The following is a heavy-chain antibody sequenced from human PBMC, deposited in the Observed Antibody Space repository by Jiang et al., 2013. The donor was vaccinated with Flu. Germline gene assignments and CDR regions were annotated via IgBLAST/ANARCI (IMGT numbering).Heavy chain of an antibody. J-gene: IGHJ4*02. CDR1: GYSFINYS. Sequence: SGAEVKKPGASVKVSCKASGYSFINYSFMWVRQAPGQGLEWMGWISTSNGKTDYAQNFQGRVTMTTDTSTNTAYMELKSLRSDDTAIYYCARGAFDYWGQGTRVTVSS. V-gene: IGHV1-18*01. CDR2: ISTSNGKT. CDR3: ARGAFDY.